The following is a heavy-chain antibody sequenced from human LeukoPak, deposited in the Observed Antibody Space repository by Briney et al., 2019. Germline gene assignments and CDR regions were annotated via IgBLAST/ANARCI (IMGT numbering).Heavy chain of an antibody. CDR2: ISAYNGNT. V-gene: IGHV1-18*04. Sequence: ASVKVSCKASGYTFTSYGISWVRQAPGQGLEWMGWISAYNGNTNYAQKLQGRVTMTTDTSTSTAYMELRSLRSDDTAVYYCARVFPITTVRGVLDDYYGMDVWGKGTTVTVSS. J-gene: IGHJ6*04. CDR1: GYTFTSYG. D-gene: IGHD3-10*01. CDR3: ARVFPITTVRGVLDDYYGMDV.